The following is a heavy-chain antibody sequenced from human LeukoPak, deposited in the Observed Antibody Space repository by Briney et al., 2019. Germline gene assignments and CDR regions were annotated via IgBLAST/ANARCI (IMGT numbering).Heavy chain of an antibody. CDR1: GYTFTSSD. D-gene: IGHD3-22*01. Sequence: AASVKVSCKASGYTFTSSDINWVRQATGQGLEWMGWMNPNSGNTGYAQKFQGRVTMTRNTSISTVYMELSSLRSEDTAVYYCARGLRDSSGYNWFDPWGQGTLVTVSS. CDR2: MNPNSGNT. V-gene: IGHV1-8*01. CDR3: ARGLRDSSGYNWFDP. J-gene: IGHJ5*02.